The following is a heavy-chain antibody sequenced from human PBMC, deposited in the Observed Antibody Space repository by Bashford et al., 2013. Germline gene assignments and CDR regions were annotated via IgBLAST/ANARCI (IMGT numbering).Heavy chain of an antibody. D-gene: IGHD4-17*01. Sequence: VRQAPGKGLEWVSGISGGGGRTKYVDSVKGRFTISRDNSKNTLYLEMNSLRVEDTATYYCARMTAVATNFDYWGQGTLVTVSS. CDR3: ARMTAVATNFDY. J-gene: IGHJ4*02. CDR2: ISGGGGRT. V-gene: IGHV3-23*01.